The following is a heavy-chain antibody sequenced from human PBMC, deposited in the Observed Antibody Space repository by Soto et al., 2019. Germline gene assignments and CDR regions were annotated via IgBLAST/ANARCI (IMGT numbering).Heavy chain of an antibody. Sequence: QVQLVQSGAEVKRPGASVKVSCKASGYTFTSYALHWVRQAPGQRLEWMGRIDAGNGNTKYSQKFQGRVTITRDTSANTAYMELSSLRSEDTAVDYCARALDYYYGMDVWGQGTTVTVSS. V-gene: IGHV1-3*01. CDR3: ARALDYYYGMDV. CDR1: GYTFTSYA. CDR2: IDAGNGNT. J-gene: IGHJ6*02.